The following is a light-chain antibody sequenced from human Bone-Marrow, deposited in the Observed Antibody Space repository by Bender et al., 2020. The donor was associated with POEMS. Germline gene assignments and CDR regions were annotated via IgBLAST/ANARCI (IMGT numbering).Light chain of an antibody. Sequence: QSVLTQPPSVSEAPGQRVTISCTGSSSNIGAGYDVNWYQHLPGTAPRLVVYSNYQRPSGVPARFSGSKSGTSASLAISDIQSEDEGDYYCSSWDDSLSGWVLGGGTKLTVL. J-gene: IGLJ3*02. CDR1: SSNIGAGYD. V-gene: IGLV1-40*01. CDR2: SNY. CDR3: SSWDDSLSGWV.